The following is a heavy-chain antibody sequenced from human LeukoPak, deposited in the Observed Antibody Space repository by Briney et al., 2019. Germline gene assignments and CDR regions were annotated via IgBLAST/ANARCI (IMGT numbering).Heavy chain of an antibody. D-gene: IGHD4-17*01. CDR3: AREATVTTNWFDP. V-gene: IGHV3-21*01. CDR1: GFTFSSYS. Sequence: GGSLRLSCAASGFTFSSYSMNWVRQAPGEGLEWVSSISSSSSYIYYADSVKGRFTISRDNAKNSLYLQMNSLRAEDTAVYYCAREATVTTNWFDPWGQGTLVTVSS. CDR2: ISSSSSYI. J-gene: IGHJ5*02.